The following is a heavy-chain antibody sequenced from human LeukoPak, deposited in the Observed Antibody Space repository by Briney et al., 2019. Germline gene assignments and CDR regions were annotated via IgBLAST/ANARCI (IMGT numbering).Heavy chain of an antibody. CDR3: GRDFLTILGAFDI. CDR1: GFTFSSYN. J-gene: IGHJ3*02. Sequence: PGGSLRLSCAASGFTFSSYNMNWVRQAPGKGLEWVSSISSSSNYIYYADSVKGRFTISRDNAKNSLYLQMNSLRAEDTAVYYCGRDFLTILGAFDIWGQGTMVTVSS. CDR2: ISSSSNYI. D-gene: IGHD3-9*01. V-gene: IGHV3-21*01.